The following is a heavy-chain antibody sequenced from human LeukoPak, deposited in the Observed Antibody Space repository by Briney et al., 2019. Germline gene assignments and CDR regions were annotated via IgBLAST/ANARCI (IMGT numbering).Heavy chain of an antibody. D-gene: IGHD1-14*01. CDR2: INPNSGGT. CDR1: GYTFAGYY. V-gene: IGHV1-2*02. Sequence: ASVKVSCKASGYTFAGYYIHWVRQAPGQGPEWMGWINPNSGGTNFAQKFQGRVTMTRDTSISTAYMELSRLRSDDTVVYYCSRTDGSGLYYYYSGMDFWGQGTTVTVSS. CDR3: SRTDGSGLYYYYSGMDF. J-gene: IGHJ6*02.